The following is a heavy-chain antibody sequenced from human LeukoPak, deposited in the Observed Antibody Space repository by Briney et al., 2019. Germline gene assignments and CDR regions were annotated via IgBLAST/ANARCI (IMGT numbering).Heavy chain of an antibody. D-gene: IGHD3-10*01. CDR3: ATGNYYGSGSYYTLGY. CDR2: FDPEDGET. CDR1: GYTLTELS. Sequence: ASVKVSCKVSGYTLTELSMHWVRQAPGKGLEWMGGFDPEDGETIYAQKFQGRVTMTEDTSIDTAYMELSSLRSEDTAVYYCATGNYYGSGSYYTLGYWGQGTLVTASS. J-gene: IGHJ4*02. V-gene: IGHV1-24*01.